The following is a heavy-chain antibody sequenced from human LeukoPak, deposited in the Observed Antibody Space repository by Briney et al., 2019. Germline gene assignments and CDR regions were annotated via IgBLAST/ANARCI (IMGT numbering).Heavy chain of an antibody. V-gene: IGHV3-21*01. CDR2: ISSSSSYI. CDR3: ARLGYSGYGSGYYFDY. Sequence: PGGSLRLSCAASGFTFSSYSMNWVRQAPGKGLEWVSSISSSSSYIYYADSVKGRFNISRDDAKNSLYLQMNSLRAEDTAVYYCARLGYSGYGSGYYFDYWGQGTLVTVSS. CDR1: GFTFSSYS. D-gene: IGHD5-12*01. J-gene: IGHJ4*02.